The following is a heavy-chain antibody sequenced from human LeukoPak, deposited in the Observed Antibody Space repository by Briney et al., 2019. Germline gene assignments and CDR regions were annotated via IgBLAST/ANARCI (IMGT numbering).Heavy chain of an antibody. V-gene: IGHV4-61*02. D-gene: IGHD3-22*01. Sequence: TLPHTCTLSVVSISSGSSYWSWIRQPGGKGLGWIGCIYTGGSTTYNPSLKSRVSISVDTSKNQFSLKLSSVTAADTAVYYCAREITYYYDSSGYYYYFDYWGQGTLVTVSS. CDR1: VVSISSGSSY. CDR3: AREITYYYDSSGYYYYFDY. J-gene: IGHJ4*02. CDR2: IYTGGST.